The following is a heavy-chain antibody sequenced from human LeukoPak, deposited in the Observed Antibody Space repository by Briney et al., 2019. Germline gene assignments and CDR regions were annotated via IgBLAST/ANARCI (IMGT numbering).Heavy chain of an antibody. D-gene: IGHD6-13*01. CDR2: TKQDGSEK. CDR3: ARDLGGKGIAAAGTDY. Sequence: GGSLRLSCAASGFIFSSYWMSWVRQAPGKGLEWVANTKQDGSEKYYVDSVKGRFTISRDNAKNSLYLQMNSLRAEDTAVYYCARDLGGKGIAAAGTDYWGQGTLVTVSS. V-gene: IGHV3-7*01. CDR1: GFIFSSYW. J-gene: IGHJ4*02.